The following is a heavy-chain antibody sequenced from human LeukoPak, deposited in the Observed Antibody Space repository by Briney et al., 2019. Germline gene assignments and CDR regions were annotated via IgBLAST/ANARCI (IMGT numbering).Heavy chain of an antibody. CDR2: ISSSSSYI. J-gene: IGHJ4*02. CDR1: GFTVSSNY. CDR3: ARVGNTYYYGSGSYTSFDY. Sequence: GGSLRLSCAASGFTVSSNYMNWVRQAPGKGLEWVSSISSSSSYIYYADSVKGRFTISRDNAKNSLYLQMNSLRAEDTAVYYCARVGNTYYYGSGSYTSFDYWGQGTLVTVSS. V-gene: IGHV3-21*01. D-gene: IGHD3-10*01.